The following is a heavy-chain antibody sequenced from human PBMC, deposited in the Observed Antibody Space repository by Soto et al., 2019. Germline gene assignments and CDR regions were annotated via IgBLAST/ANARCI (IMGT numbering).Heavy chain of an antibody. CDR2: IYYSGSP. D-gene: IGHD3-10*01. CDR3: ARQVQDFSGPGSYYFDS. V-gene: IGHV4-39*01. Sequence: QLQLQESGPRLVKPSETLSLTCTVSGGSISSRSHYWGWIRQPPGKGLEWIGSIYYSGSPFYNPSLKSRVTISVDTSKTQFSLNLTSVTAAETAVYFCARQVQDFSGPGSYYFDSWGQGTLVTVSS. CDR1: GGSISSRSHY. J-gene: IGHJ4*02.